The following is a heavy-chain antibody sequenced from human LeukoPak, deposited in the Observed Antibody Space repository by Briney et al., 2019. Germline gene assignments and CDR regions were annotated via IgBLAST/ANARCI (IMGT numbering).Heavy chain of an antibody. CDR3: ARVSVVTGALNLLRTYVNWFDP. CDR2: IYTSGST. CDR1: GGSISSGSYY. D-gene: IGHD4-23*01. J-gene: IGHJ5*02. Sequence: PSQTLSLTCTVSGGSISSGSYYWSWIRQPAGKGLEWIGRIYTSGSTNYNPPLKSRVTISVDTSKNQFSLKLSSVTAADTAVYYCARVSVVTGALNLLRTYVNWFDPWGQGTLVTVSS. V-gene: IGHV4-61*02.